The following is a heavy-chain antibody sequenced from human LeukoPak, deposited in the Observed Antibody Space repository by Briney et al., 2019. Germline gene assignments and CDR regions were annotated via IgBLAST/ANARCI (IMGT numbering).Heavy chain of an antibody. CDR1: GFTFSSYA. Sequence: GGSLRLSCAASGFTFSSYAMHWVRQAPGKGLEWVAVISYDGSNKYYADSVKGRFTISRDNSKNTLYLQMNSLRAEDTAVYYSARLIRKLRGSSTPFIEYWGQVTLVNVSS. J-gene: IGHJ4*02. CDR2: ISYDGSNK. CDR3: ARLIRKLRGSSTPFIEY. D-gene: IGHD1-26*01. V-gene: IGHV3-30-3*01.